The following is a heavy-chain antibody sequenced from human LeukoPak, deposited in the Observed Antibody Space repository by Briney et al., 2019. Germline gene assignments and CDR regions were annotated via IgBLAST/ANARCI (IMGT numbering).Heavy chain of an antibody. CDR2: MFDSENT. J-gene: IGHJ4*02. V-gene: IGHV4-59*11. Sequence: SETLSLTCTVSGVSISSHYWSWIRQPPGKGLEWIGYMFDSENTKDNPSLKSRITLSADTSKNQFSLRLSSVTAADTAVYYCATIKRGYIYEYFDFWGQGILVTVSS. CDR1: GVSISSHY. D-gene: IGHD5-18*01. CDR3: ATIKRGYIYEYFDF.